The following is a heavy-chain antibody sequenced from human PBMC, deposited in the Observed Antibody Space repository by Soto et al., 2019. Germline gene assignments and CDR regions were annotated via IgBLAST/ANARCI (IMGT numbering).Heavy chain of an antibody. D-gene: IGHD6-6*01. CDR2: IIPIFGTA. J-gene: IGHJ4*02. CDR3: ARGRLGSSWSTPFDY. V-gene: IGHV1-69*12. CDR1: GGTFSSYA. Sequence: QVQLVQSGAEVKKPGSSVKVSCKASGGTFSSYAISWVQQAPGQGLEWMGGIIPIFGTANYAQKFQGRVTLTADESTGTAYMELSSLRSKDTAVYYCARGRLGSSWSTPFDYWGQGTLVTVSS.